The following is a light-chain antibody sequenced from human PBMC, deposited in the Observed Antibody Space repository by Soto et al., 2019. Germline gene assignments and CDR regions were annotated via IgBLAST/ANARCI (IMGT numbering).Light chain of an antibody. CDR2: GAS. V-gene: IGKV3-20*01. CDR3: QQYGSSGT. J-gene: IGKJ1*01. CDR1: QSVSSSY. Sequence: EIVLTQSRGTLSLSPGEGATLCFRASQSVSSSYLAWYQQKPGQAPRLLIYGASNRATGIPDRFSGSGSGTDFTLTISRLEPEDFAVYYCQQYGSSGTFGQGTKVDIK.